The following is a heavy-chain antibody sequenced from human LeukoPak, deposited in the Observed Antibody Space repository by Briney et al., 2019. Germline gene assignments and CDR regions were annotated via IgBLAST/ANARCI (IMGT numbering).Heavy chain of an antibody. V-gene: IGHV3-23*01. CDR1: GFTFSSYA. Sequence: GGSLRLSCAASGFTFSSYAMSWVRQAPGKGREWVSAISGSGGSTYYADSVKGRFTISRDNSKNTLYLQMNSLRAEDTAVYYCAKDRGYGPYYFDYWGQGTLVTVSS. J-gene: IGHJ4*02. CDR2: ISGSGGST. CDR3: AKDRGYGPYYFDY. D-gene: IGHD5-18*01.